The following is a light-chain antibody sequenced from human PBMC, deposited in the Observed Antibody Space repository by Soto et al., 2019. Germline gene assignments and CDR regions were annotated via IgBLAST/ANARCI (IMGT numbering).Light chain of an antibody. CDR2: DAS. V-gene: IGKV3-11*01. J-gene: IGKJ4*01. CDR1: QSVSSY. CDR3: QQRSNWPLT. Sequence: EILFTQSAATLSLSPGERATLSCRASQSVSSYLAWYQQKPGQAPRLLIYDASNRATGIPARFSGSGSGTDFTLTISSLEPEDFAVYYCQQRSNWPLTFGGGTKVDTK.